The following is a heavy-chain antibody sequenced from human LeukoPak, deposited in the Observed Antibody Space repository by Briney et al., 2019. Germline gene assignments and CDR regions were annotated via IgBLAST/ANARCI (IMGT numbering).Heavy chain of an antibody. V-gene: IGHV3-33*06. CDR3: AKDLGRYYYDSSGYLFDY. Sequence: PGRSLRLSCAASGFTFSSYGMHWVRQAPGKGLEWVAVIWYDGSNKYYAGSVKGRFTISRDNSKNTLYLQMNSLRAEDTAVYYCAKDLGRYYYDSSGYLFDYRGQGTLVTVSS. J-gene: IGHJ4*02. CDR1: GFTFSSYG. D-gene: IGHD3-22*01. CDR2: IWYDGSNK.